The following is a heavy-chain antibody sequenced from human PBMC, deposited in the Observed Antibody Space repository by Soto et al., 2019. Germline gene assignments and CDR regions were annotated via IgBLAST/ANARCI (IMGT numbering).Heavy chain of an antibody. CDR3: ARVTRPKRELPVDCMDV. CDR1: GFTFSDNY. J-gene: IGHJ6*03. Sequence: GSLRLSCEASGFTFSDNYKNWIRQAPGKGLEWVSYISSSSSTTYYADSVKGRFTISRDNAKNSLYLQMNNLRAEDTAFYYCARVTRPKRELPVDCMDVWGKGTRVTVPS. D-gene: IGHD1-7*01. V-gene: IGHV3-11*04. CDR2: ISSSSSTT.